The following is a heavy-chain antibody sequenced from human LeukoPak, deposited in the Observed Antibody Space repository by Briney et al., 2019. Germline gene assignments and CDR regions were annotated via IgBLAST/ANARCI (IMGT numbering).Heavy chain of an antibody. CDR3: ARENIGGIHNWNPTTPANYFDY. CDR1: GGSISSSSYY. D-gene: IGHD1-20*01. CDR2: IYYSGST. Sequence: PSETLSLTCTVSGGSISSSSYYWGWIRQPPGKGLEWIGSIYYSGSTYYNPSLKSRVTISVDRSKNQFSLKLSSVTAADTAVYYCARENIGGIHNWNPTTPANYFDYWGQGTLVTVSS. J-gene: IGHJ4*02. V-gene: IGHV4-39*07.